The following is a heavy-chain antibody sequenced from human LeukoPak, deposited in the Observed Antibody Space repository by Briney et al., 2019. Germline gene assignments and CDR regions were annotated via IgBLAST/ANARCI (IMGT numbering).Heavy chain of an antibody. J-gene: IGHJ4*02. CDR3: ARASSGWYGDY. V-gene: IGHV3-30-3*01. CDR1: GFTFSSYA. CDR2: ISYDGSNK. D-gene: IGHD6-19*01. Sequence: PGRSLRLSCAASGFTFSSYAMHWVRQAPGKGLEWVAVISYDGSNKYYADSVKGRFTISRDNSKNTLYLQMNSLRAEDTAVYYCARASSGWYGDYWGQGTLVTVSS.